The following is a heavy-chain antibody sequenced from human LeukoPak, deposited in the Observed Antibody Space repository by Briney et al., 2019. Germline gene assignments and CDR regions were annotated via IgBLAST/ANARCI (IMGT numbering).Heavy chain of an antibody. V-gene: IGHV1-8*03. D-gene: IGHD3-10*01. J-gene: IGHJ6*03. Sequence: GASVKVSCKASGYTFTSYDINWVRQATGQGLEWMGWMNPNSGNTGYAQKFQGRVTITRNTSISTAYMELSCLRSEDTAVYYCARALYYGSGSLSFYYYYYMDVWGKGTMVTVSS. CDR1: GYTFTSYD. CDR3: ARALYYGSGSLSFYYYYYMDV. CDR2: MNPNSGNT.